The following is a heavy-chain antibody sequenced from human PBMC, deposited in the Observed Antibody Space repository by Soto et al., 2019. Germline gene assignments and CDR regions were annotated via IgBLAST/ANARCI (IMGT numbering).Heavy chain of an antibody. CDR3: ARDDSSGTPRDYYGMDV. Sequence: PSETLSLTCAVYDGSFSGYDWSWIRQPPGKGLEWIGEINHSGSTNYNPSLKSRVTISVDTSKNQFSLKLSSVTAADTAVYYCARDDSSGTPRDYYGMDVWGQGTTVTVSS. D-gene: IGHD6-19*01. V-gene: IGHV4-34*01. CDR1: DGSFSGYD. CDR2: INHSGST. J-gene: IGHJ6*02.